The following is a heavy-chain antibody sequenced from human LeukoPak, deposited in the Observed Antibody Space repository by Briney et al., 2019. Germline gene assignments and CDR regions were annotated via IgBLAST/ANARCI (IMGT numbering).Heavy chain of an antibody. V-gene: IGHV4-34*01. CDR1: VGSFSGYY. CDR2: INHSGST. Sequence: SETLSLTCAVYVGSFSGYYWSRIRQPPWKGLEWIGEINHSGSTNYNPSLKSRVTISVDTSKNQFSLKLSSVTAADTAVYYCARDPDGRYGYGMDVWGQGTTVTVSS. J-gene: IGHJ6*02. D-gene: IGHD3-16*01. CDR3: ARDPDGRYGYGMDV.